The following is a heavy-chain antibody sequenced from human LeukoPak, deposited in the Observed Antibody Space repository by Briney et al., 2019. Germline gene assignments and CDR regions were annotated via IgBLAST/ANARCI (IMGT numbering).Heavy chain of an antibody. CDR3: ASQGGVKDDCSSTSCYAFNPEYYFDY. CDR2: IIPIFGTA. CDR1: GGTFSSYA. D-gene: IGHD2-2*01. V-gene: IGHV1-69*05. J-gene: IGHJ4*02. Sequence: SVKVSCKASGGTFSSYAISWVRQAPGQGLEWMGRIIPIFGTANYAQKFQGRVTNTTDESTSTAYMELSSLRSEDTAVYYCASQGGVKDDCSSTSCYAFNPEYYFDYWGQGTLVTVSS.